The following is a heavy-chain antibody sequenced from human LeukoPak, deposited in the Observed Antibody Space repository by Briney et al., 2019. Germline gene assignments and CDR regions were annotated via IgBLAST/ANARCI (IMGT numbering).Heavy chain of an antibody. CDR3: AGSYYYGSGRYYNSHCYYGMDV. Sequence: PSETLSLTCTVSGGSISSYYWSWIRQPPGKGLEWIGYIYYSGSTNYNPALTSQVTISVDTSNNQFSLKLSSVTAADTAVYYYAGSYYYGSGRYYNSHCYYGMDVWGQGTTVTVSS. CDR2: IYYSGST. D-gene: IGHD3-10*01. J-gene: IGHJ6*02. CDR1: GGSISSYY. V-gene: IGHV4-59*08.